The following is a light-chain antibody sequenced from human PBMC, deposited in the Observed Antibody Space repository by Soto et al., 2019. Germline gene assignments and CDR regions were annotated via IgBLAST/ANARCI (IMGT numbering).Light chain of an antibody. J-gene: IGLJ2*01. CDR1: SSNIGAGYD. V-gene: IGLV1-40*01. CDR2: GNT. Sequence: QSVLTQPTSVSGAPGQRVTISCTGSSSNIGAGYDVQWYQQLPGTAPKLLIYGNTNRPSGVPDRFSGSKSGTSASLAITGLQAEDEADYYCQSYDSSLSGSVFGGGTKLTVL. CDR3: QSYDSSLSGSV.